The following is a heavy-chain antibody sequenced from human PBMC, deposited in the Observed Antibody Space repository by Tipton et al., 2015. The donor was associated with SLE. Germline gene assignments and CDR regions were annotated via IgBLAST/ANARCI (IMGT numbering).Heavy chain of an antibody. J-gene: IGHJ4*02. CDR3: ARKFGRVGYFDY. V-gene: IGHV4-38-2*02. Sequence: TLSLTCTVSGGSISSGYYWGWIRQPPGKGLEWIGSIYYSGSTYYSPSLKSRVTISADTSKNQFSLKLSSVTAADTAVYYCARKFGRVGYFDYWGQGTLVTVSS. CDR2: IYYSGST. D-gene: IGHD3-10*01. CDR1: GGSISSGYY.